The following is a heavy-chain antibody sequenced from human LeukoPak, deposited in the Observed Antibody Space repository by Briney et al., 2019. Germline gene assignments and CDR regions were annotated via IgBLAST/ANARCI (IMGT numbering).Heavy chain of an antibody. CDR1: GGTFSRYA. D-gene: IGHD3-16*01. CDR3: ARDRIHDAFDY. J-gene: IGHJ4*02. Sequence: GSSVKVSCKASGGTFSRYAINWVRQAPGQGLEWMGIINPSGGSTSYAQKFQGRVTMTRDMSTSTVYMELSSLRSEDTAVYYCARDRIHDAFDYWGQGTLVTVSS. V-gene: IGHV1-46*01. CDR2: INPSGGST.